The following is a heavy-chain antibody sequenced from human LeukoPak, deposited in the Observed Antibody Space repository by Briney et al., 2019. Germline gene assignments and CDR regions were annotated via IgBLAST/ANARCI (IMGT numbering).Heavy chain of an antibody. Sequence: PGGSLRLSCAASGFTFSSYAMSWVRQAPGKGLEWVSAISGSGGSTYYADSVKGRFTISRDNSKNTLYLQMNSLRAEDTAVYYCAKDGEGSGTNQHRSQGLGDYWGQGTLVTVSS. CDR2: ISGSGGST. CDR3: AKDGEGSGTNQHRSQGLGDY. V-gene: IGHV3-23*01. D-gene: IGHD3-10*01. CDR1: GFTFSSYA. J-gene: IGHJ4*02.